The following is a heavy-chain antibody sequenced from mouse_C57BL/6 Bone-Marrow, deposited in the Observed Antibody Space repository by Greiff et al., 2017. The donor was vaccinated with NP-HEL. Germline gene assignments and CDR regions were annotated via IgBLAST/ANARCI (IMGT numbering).Heavy chain of an antibody. CDR3: ARTLTTVVAHYYAMDY. V-gene: IGHV1-64*01. J-gene: IGHJ4*01. D-gene: IGHD1-1*01. Sequence: QVQLQQPGAELVKPGASVKLSCKASGYTFTSYWMHWVKQRPGQGLEWIGMIHPNSGSTNYNEKFKSKATLTVDKSSSTAYMQLSSLTSEDSAVYYCARTLTTVVAHYYAMDYWGQGTSVTFSS. CDR1: GYTFTSYW. CDR2: IHPNSGST.